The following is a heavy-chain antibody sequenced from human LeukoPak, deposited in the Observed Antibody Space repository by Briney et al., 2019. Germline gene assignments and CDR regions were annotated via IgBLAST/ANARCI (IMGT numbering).Heavy chain of an antibody. Sequence: GESRKISCKGSGYSFTSYWIGWVRQMPGKGLEGVGIMYPGDSDTRFSPSFQGQVTISADKSISTASLQWSSLNPSAAAMSYCARPRINGTSYYGMAVWGQGPTVTVSS. CDR3: ARPRINGTSYYGMAV. J-gene: IGHJ6*02. CDR1: GYSFTSYW. V-gene: IGHV5-51*01. D-gene: IGHD1-20*01. CDR2: MYPGDSDT.